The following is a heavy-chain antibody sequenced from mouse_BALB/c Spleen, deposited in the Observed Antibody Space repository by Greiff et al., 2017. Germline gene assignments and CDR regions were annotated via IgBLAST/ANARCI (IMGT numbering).Heavy chain of an antibody. D-gene: IGHD2-14*01. V-gene: IGHV2-9*02. CDR2: IWAGGST. CDR1: GFSLTSYG. CDR3: ARENRYDVRAMDY. J-gene: IGHJ4*01. Sequence: VKLMESGPGLVAPSQSLSITCTVSGFSLTSYGVHWVRQPPGKGLEWLGVIWAGGSTNYNSALMSRLSISKDNSKSQVFLKMNSLQTDDTAMYYCARENRYDVRAMDYWGQGTSVTVSS.